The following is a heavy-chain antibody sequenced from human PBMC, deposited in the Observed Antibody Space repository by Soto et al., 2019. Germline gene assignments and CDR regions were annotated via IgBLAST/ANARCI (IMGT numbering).Heavy chain of an antibody. CDR3: ARDAYCGGDCLDS. CDR1: GGSVSSGYYY. V-gene: IGHV4-61*01. CDR2: IYYSGIT. D-gene: IGHD2-21*02. J-gene: IGHJ5*01. Sequence: PSETLSLTCTVSGGSVSSGYYYWSWIRQPPGKGLEWIGYIYYSGITNHNPSLKSRVTISVDTSKNQFSLKLRSVTAADTAVYYCARDAYCGGDCLDSWGQGTLVTVSS.